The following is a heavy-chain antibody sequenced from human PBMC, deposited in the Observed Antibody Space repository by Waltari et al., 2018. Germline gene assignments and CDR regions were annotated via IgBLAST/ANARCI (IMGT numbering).Heavy chain of an antibody. V-gene: IGHV3-7*01. D-gene: IGHD3-22*01. CDR1: GFTLSSYW. CDR2: IKEDGSEE. Sequence: EVQLVESGGGLVQPGGSLRLSCAASGFTLSSYWMSWVRQAPGKGPEWVANIKEDGSEEYYVDSVRGRFTISRDNAKNSLYLQMNSLRPEDTAVYYCARDQWFAFDIWGQGTMVTVSS. CDR3: ARDQWFAFDI. J-gene: IGHJ3*02.